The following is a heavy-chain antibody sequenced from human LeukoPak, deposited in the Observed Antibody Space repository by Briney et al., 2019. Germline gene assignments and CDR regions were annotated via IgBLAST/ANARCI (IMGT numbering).Heavy chain of an antibody. CDR2: IYTSGST. J-gene: IGHJ4*02. CDR3: AKGYFDY. CDR1: GGSISSGSYY. Sequence: SQTLSLTCTVSGGSISSGSYYWSWIRQPAGKGLEWIGRIYTSGSTNYNPSLKSRVTISVDTSRNQFSLKLSSVTAADTAVYYCAKGYFDYWGQGTLVTVSS. V-gene: IGHV4-61*02.